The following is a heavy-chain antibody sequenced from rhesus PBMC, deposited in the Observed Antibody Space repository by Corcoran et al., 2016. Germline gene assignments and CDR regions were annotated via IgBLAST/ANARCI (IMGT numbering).Heavy chain of an antibody. CDR1: GFTFSSYG. Sequence: EVQLVESGGGLVQPGGSLRLSCAASGFTFSSYGMSWVRQAPGKGLEGVLYISNGGVSTDYADSVKGRCTSSRDNSKNTLSLQMNSWIAEDTAVYYCAKVTIGYYFDYWGQGVLVTVSS. V-gene: IGHV3S5*01. D-gene: IGHD3-16*01. J-gene: IGHJ4*01. CDR2: ISNGGVST. CDR3: AKVTIGYYFDY.